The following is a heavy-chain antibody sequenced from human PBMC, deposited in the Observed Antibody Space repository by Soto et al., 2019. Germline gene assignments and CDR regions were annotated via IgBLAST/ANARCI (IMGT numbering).Heavy chain of an antibody. CDR1: GFTFSSYA. CDR2: ISGSGGST. J-gene: IGHJ4*02. D-gene: IGHD6-13*01. V-gene: IGHV3-23*01. Sequence: GGSLRLSCAASGFTFSSYAMSWVRQAPGKGLEWVSAISGSGGSTYYADSVKGRFTISRDNSKNTLYLQMNSLRAEDTAVYSCAKDLERLAAAGAFDYWGQGTLVTVSS. CDR3: AKDLERLAAAGAFDY.